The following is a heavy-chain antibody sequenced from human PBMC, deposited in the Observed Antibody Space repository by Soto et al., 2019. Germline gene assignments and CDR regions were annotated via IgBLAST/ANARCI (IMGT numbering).Heavy chain of an antibody. D-gene: IGHD3-10*01. CDR2: ISGSGGST. Sequence: PGESLKISCAASGFTFSSYAMSWVRQAPGKGLEWVSAISGSGGSTYYADSVKGRFTISRDNSKNTLYLQMNSLRAEDTAVYYCAKSRFGELLREFIGMDVWGQGTTVTVSS. CDR1: GFTFSSYA. J-gene: IGHJ6*02. CDR3: AKSRFGELLREFIGMDV. V-gene: IGHV3-23*01.